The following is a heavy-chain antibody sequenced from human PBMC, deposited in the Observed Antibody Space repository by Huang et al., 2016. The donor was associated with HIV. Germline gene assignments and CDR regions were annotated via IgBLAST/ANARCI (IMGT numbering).Heavy chain of an antibody. D-gene: IGHD3-10*01. CDR2: IYWDDDK. Sequence: QITLRESGPTLVEPTRTLTLTCTFSGFSLTTGGVAVGWIRQPPGKALAWLAVIYWDDDKRYKPALRRRFTITKDTSKNQVLLRMTYMGPADTATYYCAHKIGLYGWAFDIWGQGTMVTVSS. J-gene: IGHJ3*02. CDR3: AHKIGLYGWAFDI. V-gene: IGHV2-5*02. CDR1: GFSLTTGGVA.